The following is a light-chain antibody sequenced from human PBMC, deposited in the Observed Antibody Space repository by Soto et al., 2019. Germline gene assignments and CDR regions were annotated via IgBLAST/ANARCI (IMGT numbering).Light chain of an antibody. CDR2: GNS. CDR1: SSNIGAGYD. CDR3: QSYDSSLSAYV. J-gene: IGLJ1*01. V-gene: IGLV1-40*01. Sequence: QSVLTQPPSVSGAPGQRVTISCTGSSSNIGAGYDVHWYQQLPGTAPKLLIYGNSNRPSGVPDRFSGSKSGTSASLAITGLQPEDEADYYCQSYDSSLSAYVFGTGPKVTVL.